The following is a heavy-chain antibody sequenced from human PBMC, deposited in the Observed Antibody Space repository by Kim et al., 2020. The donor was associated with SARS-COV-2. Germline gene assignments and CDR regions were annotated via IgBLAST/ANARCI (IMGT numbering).Heavy chain of an antibody. J-gene: IGHJ4*02. Sequence: GGSLRLSCAASGFTFSSYGMHWVRQAPGKGLEWVAVIWYDGSNKYYADSVKGRFTISRDNSKNTLYLQMNSLRAEDTAVYYCARGRVPYSGSPQFFYWGQGTLVTVSS. CDR1: GFTFSSYG. V-gene: IGHV3-33*01. CDR2: IWYDGSNK. D-gene: IGHD1-26*01. CDR3: ARGRVPYSGSPQFFY.